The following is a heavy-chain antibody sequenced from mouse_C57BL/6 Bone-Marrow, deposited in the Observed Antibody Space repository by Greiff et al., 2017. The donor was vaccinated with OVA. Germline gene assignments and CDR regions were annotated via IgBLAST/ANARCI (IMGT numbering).Heavy chain of an antibody. CDR2: ISDGGSYT. CDR3: ARDRRGRFAN. Sequence: EVKLVESGGGLVKPGGSLKLSCAASGFTFSSYAMSWVRQTPEKRLEWVATISDGGSYTYYPDNVKGRVTISRDNAENNLYLQMSHLKSEDTAMYYCARDRRGRFANWGQGTLVTVSA. J-gene: IGHJ3*01. V-gene: IGHV5-4*01. CDR1: GFTFSSYA.